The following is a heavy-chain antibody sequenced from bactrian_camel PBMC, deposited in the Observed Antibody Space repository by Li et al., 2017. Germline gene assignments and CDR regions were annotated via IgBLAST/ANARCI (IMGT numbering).Heavy chain of an antibody. CDR1: GHTDNSYC. Sequence: HVQLVESGGGSVQAGGSLRLSCRASGHTDNSYCMAWFRQAPGKEREGVGGIYTGGGDGFIAYAESVKGRFTISQDNAKNTMYLEMLSLKPEDTAMYFCAATYDYRGQGTQVTVS. J-gene: IGHJ4*01. CDR3: AATYDY. D-gene: IGHD3*01. CDR2: IYTGGGDGFI. V-gene: IGHV3S68*01.